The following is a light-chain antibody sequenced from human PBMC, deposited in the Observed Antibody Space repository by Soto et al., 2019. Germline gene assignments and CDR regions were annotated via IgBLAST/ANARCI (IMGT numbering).Light chain of an antibody. CDR2: GVS. CDR1: ISDFVVYNY. Sequence: QSVLTQPASVSGSPGQSITISCTGTISDFVVYNYVPWYQQHPGKAPKLMIYGVSNRPSGVSNRFSGSKSGNTASLTISGLQADDEADYYCSSHTISSAPQVFGTGTKVTVL. CDR3: SSHTISSAPQV. J-gene: IGLJ1*01. V-gene: IGLV2-14*01.